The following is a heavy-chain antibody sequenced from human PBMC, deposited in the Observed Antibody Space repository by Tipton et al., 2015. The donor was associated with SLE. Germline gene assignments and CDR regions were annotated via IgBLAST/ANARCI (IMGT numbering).Heavy chain of an antibody. CDR3: AREEYYYGSGGYYYYGMDV. D-gene: IGHD3-10*01. Sequence: QSGPEVKKPGSSVKVSCKASGGTFSSYAISWVRQAPGQGLEWMGGIIPIFGTANYAQKFQGRVTITADESTSPAYMELRSLRSEDTAVYYCAREEYYYGSGGYYYYGMDVWGQGTTVTVSS. J-gene: IGHJ6*02. CDR2: IIPIFGTA. V-gene: IGHV1-69*01. CDR1: GGTFSSYA.